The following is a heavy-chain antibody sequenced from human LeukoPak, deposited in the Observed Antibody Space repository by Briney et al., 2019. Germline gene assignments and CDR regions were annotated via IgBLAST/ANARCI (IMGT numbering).Heavy chain of an antibody. CDR3: ARQAAYCGGDCYTSPSDY. D-gene: IGHD2-21*02. CDR2: IYPGDSDT. Sequence: GESLKISCKGSGYSFTSYWIGWVRQMPGKGLEWMGIIYPGDSDTRYSPSFQGQVTISADKSISTAYLQWSSLKASDTAMYYCARQAAYCGGDCYTSPSDYWGQGTLVTVSS. CDR1: GYSFTSYW. V-gene: IGHV5-51*01. J-gene: IGHJ4*02.